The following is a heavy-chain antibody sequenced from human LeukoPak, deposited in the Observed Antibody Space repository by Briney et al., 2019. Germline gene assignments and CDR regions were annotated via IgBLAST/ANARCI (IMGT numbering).Heavy chain of an antibody. CDR3: AKDIGCSGGSCYSIGNAFDI. CDR1: GFTFSSYS. Sequence: GGSLRLSCAASGFTFSSYSMNWVRQAPGKGLEWVSSISSSSSYIYYADSVKGRFTISRDNAKNSLYLQMNSLRAEDTAVYYCAKDIGCSGGSCYSIGNAFDIWGQGTMVTVSS. CDR2: ISSSSSYI. V-gene: IGHV3-21*04. D-gene: IGHD2-15*01. J-gene: IGHJ3*02.